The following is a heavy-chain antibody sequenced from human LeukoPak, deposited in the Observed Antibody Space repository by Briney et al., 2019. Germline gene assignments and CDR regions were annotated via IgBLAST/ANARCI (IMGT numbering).Heavy chain of an antibody. D-gene: IGHD6-19*01. CDR2: ISTSGMTT. CDR1: GFTFNDYE. J-gene: IGHJ4*01. V-gene: IGHV3-48*03. Sequence: GGSLRLSCAVSGFTFNDYEMNWVRQAPGKGLEWISYISTSGMTTHYADSVKGRFTISRDNANKSLYLQMNSLRAEDTSIYYCARDRGSGYFAYWGQGTLVTVSS. CDR3: ARDRGSGYFAY.